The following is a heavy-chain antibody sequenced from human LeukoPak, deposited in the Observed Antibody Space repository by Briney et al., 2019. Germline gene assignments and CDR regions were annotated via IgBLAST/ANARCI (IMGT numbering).Heavy chain of an antibody. CDR1: GGSISSSSYY. D-gene: IGHD3-9*01. CDR3: ARDQYDILTGYSY. J-gene: IGHJ4*02. CDR2: IYYSGST. V-gene: IGHV4-39*07. Sequence: PSETLSLTCTVSGGSISSSSYYWGWIRQPPGKGLEWIGSIYYSGSTYYNPSLKSRVTISVDTSKNQFSLKLSSVTAADTAVYYCARDQYDILTGYSYWGQGTLVTVSS.